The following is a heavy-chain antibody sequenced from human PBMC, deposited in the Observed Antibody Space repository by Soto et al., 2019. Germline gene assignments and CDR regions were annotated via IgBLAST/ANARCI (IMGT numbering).Heavy chain of an antibody. CDR1: GFTFSSYA. D-gene: IGHD6-13*01. V-gene: IGHV3-23*01. CDR3: AKDRRIAAAGVVDFDY. Sequence: EVQLLESGGGLVQPGGSLRLSCAASGFTFSSYAMSWVRQAPGKGLEWVSAISGSGGSTYYANSVKGRFTISRDNSKNTLYRQMNSLRAEDTAVYYCAKDRRIAAAGVVDFDYWGQGTLVTVSS. CDR2: ISGSGGST. J-gene: IGHJ4*02.